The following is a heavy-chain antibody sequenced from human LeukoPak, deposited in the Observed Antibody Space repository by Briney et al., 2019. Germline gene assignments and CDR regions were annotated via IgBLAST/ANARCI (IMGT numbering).Heavy chain of an antibody. CDR2: IHNSGTT. CDR1: GGPFSGYF. Sequence: SETLSLTCAVSGGPFSGYFWSWIRQSSGKGLEWIGEIHNSGTTNYNPSLNSRVTISEDTSKNQFYLNLSSVTAADTAVYYCARRYYYNLGSFPFDSWGQGTLVTVSS. D-gene: IGHD3-10*01. CDR3: ARRYYYNLGSFPFDS. V-gene: IGHV4-34*01. J-gene: IGHJ4*02.